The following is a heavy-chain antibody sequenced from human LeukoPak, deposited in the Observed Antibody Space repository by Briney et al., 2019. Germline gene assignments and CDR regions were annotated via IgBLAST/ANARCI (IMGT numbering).Heavy chain of an antibody. J-gene: IGHJ3*02. Sequence: SETLSLTCTVSGDSISGYYWSWVRQPPGKGLQWIGYIHHSGSTYNNPSLKSRVTISVDTSKRQFSLKLTSVTAADTAVYYCARGRYYDSTGYHLWGGDAFDIWGQGTMVTVSS. CDR2: IHHSGST. V-gene: IGHV4-59*01. CDR1: GDSISGYY. CDR3: ARGRYYDSTGYHLWGGDAFDI. D-gene: IGHD3-22*01.